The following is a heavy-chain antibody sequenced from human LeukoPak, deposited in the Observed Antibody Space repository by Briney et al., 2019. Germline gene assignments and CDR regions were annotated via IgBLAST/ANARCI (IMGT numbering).Heavy chain of an antibody. Sequence: GGSLKLSCAASGFTFSGSAMHWVRQASGKGLEWVGRIRSKANSYATAYAASVKGRFTISRDDSKNTAYLQMNSLKTEDTAVYYCTRRGHYYGSGSYYNYYYYGKDVWGKGTTVTVSS. D-gene: IGHD3-10*01. J-gene: IGHJ6*04. CDR1: GFTFSGSA. V-gene: IGHV3-73*01. CDR3: TRRGHYYGSGSYYNYYYYGKDV. CDR2: IRSKANSYAT.